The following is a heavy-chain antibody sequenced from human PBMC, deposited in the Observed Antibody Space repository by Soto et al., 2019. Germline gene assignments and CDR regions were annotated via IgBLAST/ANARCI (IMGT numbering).Heavy chain of an antibody. CDR2: IIPILGIA. Sequence: SVKVSCKASGGTFSSYTISWVRQAPGQGLEWMGRIIPILGIANYAQKFQGIVKITADKSTSTAYMELSSLRSEDTAVYYCATLRIMITFGGVGAEDYYYYYGMDVWGQGTTVTVSS. D-gene: IGHD3-16*01. CDR3: ATLRIMITFGGVGAEDYYYYYGMDV. CDR1: GGTFSSYT. V-gene: IGHV1-69*02. J-gene: IGHJ6*02.